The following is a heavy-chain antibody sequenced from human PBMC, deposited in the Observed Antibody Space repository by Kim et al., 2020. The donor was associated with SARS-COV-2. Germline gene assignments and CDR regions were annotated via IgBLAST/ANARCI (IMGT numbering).Heavy chain of an antibody. V-gene: IGHV3-33*01. J-gene: IGHJ6*02. CDR2: IWNDGSKE. Sequence: GGSLRLSCTASGLNFSPYGIHWVRQAPGKGLEWVALIWNDGSKEDYEDSVKGRFIISRDNSKNTAYLQMNSLRVEDTAVYYCARLVYSNFLGGMDVWGQG. CDR1: GLNFSPYG. CDR3: ARLVYSNFLGGMDV. D-gene: IGHD4-4*01.